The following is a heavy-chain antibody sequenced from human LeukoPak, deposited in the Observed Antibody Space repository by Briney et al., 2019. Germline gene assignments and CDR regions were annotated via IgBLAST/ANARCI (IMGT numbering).Heavy chain of an antibody. J-gene: IGHJ6*03. CDR3: ARDGYCSGGSCYHSRYYYYYYMDV. D-gene: IGHD2-15*01. CDR2: ISWDGGST. Sequence: PGGSLRLSCAASGFTFDDYAMHWVRQAPGKGLEWVSLISWDGGSTYYADSVKGRFTISRDNAKNSLYLQMNSLRAEDTAVYYCARDGYCSGGSCYHSRYYYYYYMDVWGKGTTVTVSS. V-gene: IGHV3-43D*03. CDR1: GFTFDDYA.